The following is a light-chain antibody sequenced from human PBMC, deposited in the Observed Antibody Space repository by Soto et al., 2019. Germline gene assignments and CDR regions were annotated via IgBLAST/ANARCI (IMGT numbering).Light chain of an antibody. CDR1: QSMTTK. V-gene: IGKV3-20*01. CDR3: QQYGSSPPST. J-gene: IGKJ2*02. Sequence: EIVMTQSPATLSVSPWEGVTLSCRASQSMTTKLAWYQQKPGQAPRLLIHGAFTRATGIPDRFSGSGSGTDFTLTISRLEPEDFAVYYCQQYGSSPPSTFGQGTKVDIK. CDR2: GAF.